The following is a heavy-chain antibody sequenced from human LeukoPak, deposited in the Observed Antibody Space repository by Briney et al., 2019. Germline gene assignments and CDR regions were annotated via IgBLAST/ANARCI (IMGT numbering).Heavy chain of an antibody. CDR3: AKDRDSGSGDYLWGLFDH. J-gene: IGHJ5*02. CDR1: GFTFSSYW. Sequence: GGSLRLSCAASGFTFSSYWMSWVRQAPGKGLEWVSGINDRGYSTVYADSVEGRFTLSRDNSRNTLYLQMNSLGVEDTAVYYCAKDRDSGSGDYLWGLFDHWGQGTPVSVSS. V-gene: IGHV3-23*01. CDR2: INDRGYST. D-gene: IGHD3-10*01.